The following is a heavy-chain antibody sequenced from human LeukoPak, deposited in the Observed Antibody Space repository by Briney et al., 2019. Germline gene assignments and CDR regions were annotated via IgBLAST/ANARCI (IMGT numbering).Heavy chain of an antibody. D-gene: IGHD2-8*01. V-gene: IGHV4-59*12. CDR1: GGSISSYY. CDR2: IYFNGST. Sequence: SETLSLTCTVSGGSISSYYWSWIRQPPGKGLEWSGYIYFNGSTNYNPSLKSRVTMSVDTSNNQFSLKLSSVTAADTAVYYCARRYCTDGVCYLVSWGQGTLVTVSS. J-gene: IGHJ5*02. CDR3: ARRYCTDGVCYLVS.